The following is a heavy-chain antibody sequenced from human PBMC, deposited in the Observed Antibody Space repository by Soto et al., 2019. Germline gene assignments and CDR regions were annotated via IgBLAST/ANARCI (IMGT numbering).Heavy chain of an antibody. J-gene: IGHJ4*02. D-gene: IGHD6-19*01. V-gene: IGHV3-15*07. CDR2: IKSKTDGGTT. CDR1: GFTFSNAW. Sequence: GGSLGLSCAASGFTFSNAWMNWVRQAPGKGLEWVGRIKSKTDGGTTDYAAPVKGRFTISRDDSKNTLYLQMNSLKTEDTAVYYCTTDSGYSSGWYYFDYWGQGTLVTVSS. CDR3: TTDSGYSSGWYYFDY.